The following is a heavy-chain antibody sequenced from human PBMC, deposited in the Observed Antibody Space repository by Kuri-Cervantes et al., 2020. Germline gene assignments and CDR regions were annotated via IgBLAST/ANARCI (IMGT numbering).Heavy chain of an antibody. Sequence: SVKVSCKASGGTFSSYSISWVRQAPGQGLEWMGGIIPIFGKANYAQKFQGRVTITADESTSTAYMELSSLRSEDTAVYYCSRDLAVAGTIWFDPLGQGTLVTVSS. V-gene: IGHV1-69*13. CDR2: IIPIFGKA. CDR1: GGTFSSYS. J-gene: IGHJ5*02. CDR3: SRDLAVAGTIWFDP. D-gene: IGHD6-19*01.